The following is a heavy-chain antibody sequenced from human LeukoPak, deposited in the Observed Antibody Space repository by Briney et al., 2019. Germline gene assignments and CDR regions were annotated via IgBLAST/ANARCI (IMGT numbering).Heavy chain of an antibody. CDR3: AKRSGYTTGWFFDF. V-gene: IGHV3-23*01. CDR1: GFCMRRVE. CDR2: ISGSGDNA. D-gene: IGHD6-19*01. Sequence: LSRGGTGFCMRRVEMWGVSESLKKRLEWVSSISGSGDNAYYSESVMGRFTISRDNSKNTLFLQMNSLRAEDTAVFYCAKRSGYTTGWFFDFWGQGTLVTVSS. J-gene: IGHJ4*02.